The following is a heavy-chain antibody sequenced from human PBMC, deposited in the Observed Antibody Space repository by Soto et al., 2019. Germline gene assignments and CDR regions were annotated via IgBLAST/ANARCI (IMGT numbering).Heavy chain of an antibody. CDR1: GYTFTSYA. D-gene: IGHD6-19*01. CDR3: ARGVAGPLHWFAP. V-gene: IGHV1-3*01. CDR2: INAGNGNT. J-gene: IGHJ5*02. Sequence: ASVKVSCKASGYTFTSYAMHWVRQAPGQRLEWMGWINAGNGNTIYSQKLQGRVTITRDTSASTAYMELSSLRSEDTAVYYCARGVAGPLHWFAPWGQGTLVTVSS.